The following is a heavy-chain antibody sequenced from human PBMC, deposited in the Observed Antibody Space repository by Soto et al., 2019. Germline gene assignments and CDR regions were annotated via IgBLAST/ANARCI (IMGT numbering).Heavy chain of an antibody. CDR3: THMYYYHGSGYYPTEDY. Sequence: SGPTLVNPTHTLTLTCSFSGVSLNTSGVSVGWIRQPPGKALEWLALIYWNGDERYSPSLKNRLTITKDTSKNRVVLRMTNMDPVEKTTYYCTHMYYYHGSGYYPTEDYGGRGAMVTVAS. CDR1: GVSLNTSGVS. D-gene: IGHD3-22*01. CDR2: IYWNGDE. J-gene: IGHJ4*02. V-gene: IGHV2-5*01.